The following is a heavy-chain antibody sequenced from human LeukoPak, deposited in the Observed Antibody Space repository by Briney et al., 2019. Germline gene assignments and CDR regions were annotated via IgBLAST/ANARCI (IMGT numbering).Heavy chain of an antibody. Sequence: SETLSLTCTVSGGSISGYYWSWIRQPPGKGLEWIGYIYYSGSTSYNPSLKSRVTLSVDTSKNQFSLKLSTVTAADTAVYYCARRPTGDPKFDYWGQGTLVTVSS. J-gene: IGHJ4*02. CDR1: GGSISGYY. CDR2: IYYSGST. D-gene: IGHD7-27*01. V-gene: IGHV4-59*08. CDR3: ARRPTGDPKFDY.